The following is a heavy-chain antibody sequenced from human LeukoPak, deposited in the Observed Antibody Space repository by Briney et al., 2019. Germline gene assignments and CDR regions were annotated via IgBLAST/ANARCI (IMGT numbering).Heavy chain of an antibody. CDR3: ARSLRVRGVPDYMDV. CDR1: GFTVSSNY. CDR2: IYKSAIT. V-gene: IGHV3-53*01. D-gene: IGHD3-10*01. Sequence: GSLRLSCAASGFTVSSNYMTWVRQAPGKGLEWVSVIYKSAITYYADTVRGRFTISRDNSKNTLYLQMNSLRAEDTAVYYCARSLRVRGVPDYMDVWGKGTTVTVSS. J-gene: IGHJ6*03.